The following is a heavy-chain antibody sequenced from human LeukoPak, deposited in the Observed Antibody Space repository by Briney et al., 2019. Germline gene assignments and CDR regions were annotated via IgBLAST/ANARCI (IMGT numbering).Heavy chain of an antibody. V-gene: IGHV4-61*02. CDR3: ASSIAARDDAFGI. CDR2: IYTSGST. D-gene: IGHD6-6*01. Sequence: SETLSLTCTVSGGSISSGSYYWSWIRQPAGKGLEWIGRIYTSGSTNYNPSLKSRVTISVDTSKNQFSLKLSSVTAADTAVYYCASSIAARDDAFGIWGQGTMVTVSS. CDR1: GGSISSGSYY. J-gene: IGHJ3*02.